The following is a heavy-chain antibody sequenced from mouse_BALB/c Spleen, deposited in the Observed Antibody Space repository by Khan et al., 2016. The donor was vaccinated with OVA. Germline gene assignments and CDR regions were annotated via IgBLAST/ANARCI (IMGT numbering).Heavy chain of an antibody. CDR2: ISTYYGDA. CDR1: GYTFTDFT. Sequence: QVQLKQSGAELVRPGVSVKISCKGSGYTFTDFTIHWVRQSHAKSLEWIGVISTYYGDANYNQNFKGKATMTVDKSSNTAYMELASLTSEDSAIYYGGRGGGGDRFAYWGQGTLVTVSA. CDR3: GRGGGGDRFAY. V-gene: IGHV1S137*01. J-gene: IGHJ3*01.